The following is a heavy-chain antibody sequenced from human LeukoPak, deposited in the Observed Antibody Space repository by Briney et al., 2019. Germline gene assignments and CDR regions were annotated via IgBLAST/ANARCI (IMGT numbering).Heavy chain of an antibody. D-gene: IGHD3-3*01. Sequence: PGGSLRLSCVVSGFTFNNYAMSWVRQAPGKGLEWVSAISGSGGSTYYADSVKGRFTISRDNSKNTLYLQMNSLRAEDTAVYYCAKDNAGYYDFWNGSDYWGQGTLVTVSS. CDR3: AKDNAGYYDFWNGSDY. CDR1: GFTFNNYA. CDR2: ISGSGGST. V-gene: IGHV3-23*01. J-gene: IGHJ4*02.